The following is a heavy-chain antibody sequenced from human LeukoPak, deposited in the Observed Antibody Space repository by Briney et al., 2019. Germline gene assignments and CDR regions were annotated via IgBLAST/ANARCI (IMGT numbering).Heavy chain of an antibody. V-gene: IGHV4-4*08. CDR2: VFARRNA. CDR3: ARRAHNWGFDH. Sequence: SETLSLTCSVSGDSFDRYYWSWLRQSPGKGLEWIGHVFARRNANYNPSLKSRVTISVDTSQNQFSLTLKSVTAADTAVFYCARRAHNWGFDHWGQGILVTVSS. J-gene: IGHJ4*02. D-gene: IGHD7-27*01. CDR1: GDSFDRYY.